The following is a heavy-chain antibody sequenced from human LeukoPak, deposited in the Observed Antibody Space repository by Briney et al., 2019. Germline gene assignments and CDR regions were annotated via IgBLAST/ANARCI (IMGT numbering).Heavy chain of an antibody. D-gene: IGHD6-19*01. Sequence: ASAKVSCKASGYTFTSYYMHWVRQAPGQGLEWMGIINPSGGTTAYAQKFQGRVTMTRDTSTSTVYMELSSLRSEDTAVYYCARGLRGSSGWYGFDYWGQGTLVTVSS. CDR1: GYTFTSYY. J-gene: IGHJ4*02. CDR2: INPSGGTT. CDR3: ARGLRGSSGWYGFDY. V-gene: IGHV1-46*01.